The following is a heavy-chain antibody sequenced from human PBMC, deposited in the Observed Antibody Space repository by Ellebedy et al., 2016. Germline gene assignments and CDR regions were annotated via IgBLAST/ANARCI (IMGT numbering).Heavy chain of an antibody. CDR3: ARGVGSGWFDP. V-gene: IGHV3-53*01. CDR2: IFSDGNT. J-gene: IGHJ5*02. D-gene: IGHD2-15*01. Sequence: GGSLRLSCAASGFTVSTNYMKWVHQAQGKGLEWVSAIFSDGNTNSADSVKGRFTISRANSKNTLYLRKNSLIAEDTAVYYCARGVGSGWFDPWGQGTLVTVSS. CDR1: GFTVSTNY.